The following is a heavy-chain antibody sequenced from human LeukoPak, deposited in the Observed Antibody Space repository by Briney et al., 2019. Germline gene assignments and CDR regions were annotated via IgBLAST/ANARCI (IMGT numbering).Heavy chain of an antibody. Sequence: SETLSLTCAVSGGSLSGYYWNWIRQPPGKGLEWIGYVNAVGSTKYNPSLSSRLTISVDKSKNQFSLKLNSVTAADSAVYFGARRVPAASGGGFDYWGQGTLVAVSS. D-gene: IGHD2-2*01. CDR3: ARRVPAASGGGFDY. V-gene: IGHV4-4*08. J-gene: IGHJ4*02. CDR2: VNAVGST. CDR1: GGSLSGYY.